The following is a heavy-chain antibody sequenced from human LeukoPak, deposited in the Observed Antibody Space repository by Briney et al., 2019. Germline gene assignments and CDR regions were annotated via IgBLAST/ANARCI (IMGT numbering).Heavy chain of an antibody. CDR3: ARGGQGDGYSADEAFDI. Sequence: SQTLSLTCAISGDSVSSNSAAWNWIRRSPSRGLEWLGRTYYRSKWYNDYAVSVKSRITINPDTSKNQFSLQLNSVTPEDTAVYYCARGGQGDGYSADEAFDIWGQGTMVTVSS. CDR2: TYYRSKWYN. CDR1: GDSVSSNSAA. V-gene: IGHV6-1*01. D-gene: IGHD5-24*01. J-gene: IGHJ3*02.